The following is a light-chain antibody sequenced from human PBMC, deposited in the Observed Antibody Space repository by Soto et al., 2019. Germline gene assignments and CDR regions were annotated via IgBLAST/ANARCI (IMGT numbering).Light chain of an antibody. CDR3: QQYNNWPT. Sequence: EIVLTQSPGTLSLSPGERATLPCRASQSVSSSYLAWYQQKPGQAPRLLIFAASSRATGIPARFSGSGSGTEFTLTISSLQSEDFAVYYCQQYNNWPTFGQGTKVDI. CDR2: AAS. CDR1: QSVSSSY. J-gene: IGKJ1*01. V-gene: IGKV3-15*01.